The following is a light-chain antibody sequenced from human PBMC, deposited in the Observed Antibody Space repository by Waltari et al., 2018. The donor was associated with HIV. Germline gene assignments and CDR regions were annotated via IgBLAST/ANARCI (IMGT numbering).Light chain of an antibody. CDR2: DVS. V-gene: IGLV2-14*03. Sequence: QSALTQPASVSGSSGQSITISCTGASSDVGDYNYVSWYQQHPGKAPKLMIYDVSNRPSGVSNRFSGSKSGNTASLTISGLQAEDEADYYCSSYTGSSTLGVFGTGTRVTVL. J-gene: IGLJ1*01. CDR1: SSDVGDYNY. CDR3: SSYTGSSTLGV.